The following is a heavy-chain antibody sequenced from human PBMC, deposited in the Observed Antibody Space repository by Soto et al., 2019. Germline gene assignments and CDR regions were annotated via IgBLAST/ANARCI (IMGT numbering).Heavy chain of an antibody. J-gene: IGHJ5*02. CDR2: ISYDGSNK. CDR1: GFTFSSYA. V-gene: IGHV3-30-3*01. D-gene: IGHD6-13*01. Sequence: QVQLVESGGGVVQPGRSLRLSCAASGFTFSSYAMHWVRQAPGKGLEWVAVISYDGSNKYYADSVKGRFTISRDNSKNTLYLQMNSLRAEDTAVYYCARAGYSSSWYGGWFDPWGQGTLVTVSS. CDR3: ARAGYSSSWYGGWFDP.